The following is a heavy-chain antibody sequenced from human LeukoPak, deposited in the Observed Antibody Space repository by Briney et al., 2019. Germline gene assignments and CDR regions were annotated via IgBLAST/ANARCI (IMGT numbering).Heavy chain of an antibody. CDR3: ARHQESRDGYNDDAFDI. D-gene: IGHD5-12*01. J-gene: IGHJ3*02. CDR1: GGSISSSSYY. Sequence: SETLSLTCTVSGGSISSSSYYWGWIRQPPGKGLEWIGSIYYSGSTYYNPSLKSRVTISVDTSKNQFSLKLSSVTAADTAVYYCARHQESRDGYNDDAFDIWGQGTMVTVSS. CDR2: IYYSGST. V-gene: IGHV4-39*01.